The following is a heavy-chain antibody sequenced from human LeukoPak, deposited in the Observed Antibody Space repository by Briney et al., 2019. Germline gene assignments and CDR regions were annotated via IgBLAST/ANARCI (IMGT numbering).Heavy chain of an antibody. D-gene: IGHD3-10*01. CDR2: ISSSSSYI. V-gene: IGHV3-21*01. CDR1: GFTFSSYS. J-gene: IGHJ6*02. Sequence: GGSLRLFCAASGFTFSSYSMNWVRQAPGKGLEWVSSISSSSSYIYYADSVKGRFTISRDNAKNSLYLQMNSLRAEDTAVYYCARVLGYYGSGSYYNYYYYGMDVWGQGTTVTVSS. CDR3: ARVLGYYGSGSYYNYYYYGMDV.